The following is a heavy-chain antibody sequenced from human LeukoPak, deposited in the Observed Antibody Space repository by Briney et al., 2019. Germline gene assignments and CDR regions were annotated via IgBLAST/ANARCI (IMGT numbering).Heavy chain of an antibody. J-gene: IGHJ4*02. Sequence: PGGSLRLSCAASGFTFSSYSMNWVRQAPGKGLEWVSSISSSSSYMFYADSVKGRFTISRDNAKNSLYLQMNSLRAEDTAVYYCVRGYSYGYHVSKTYYFDYWGQGNLVTVSS. CDR2: ISSSSSYM. CDR1: GFTFSSYS. CDR3: VRGYSYGYHVSKTYYFDY. V-gene: IGHV3-21*01. D-gene: IGHD5-18*01.